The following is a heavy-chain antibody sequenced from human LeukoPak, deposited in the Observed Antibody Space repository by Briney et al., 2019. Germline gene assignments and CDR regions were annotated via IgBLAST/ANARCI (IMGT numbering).Heavy chain of an antibody. CDR2: ISGTGNRT. V-gene: IGHV3-23*01. Sequence: GGSLRLSCAASGFTFSSYAMGWVRQAPGKGLEWVSAISGTGNRTYYADSVKGRFTISRDNSKNTLYLQMNSLRAEDTATYFCAKDTYGRFDFWGPGTLVTVSS. CDR3: AKDTYGRFDF. D-gene: IGHD3-10*01. J-gene: IGHJ4*02. CDR1: GFTFSSYA.